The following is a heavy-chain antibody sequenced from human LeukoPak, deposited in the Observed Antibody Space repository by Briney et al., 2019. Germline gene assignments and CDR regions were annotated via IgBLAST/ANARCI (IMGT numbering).Heavy chain of an antibody. D-gene: IGHD3-3*01. Sequence: SETLSLTGAVYGGSFSGYYWSWIRQPPGKGLEWIGEINHSGSTNYNPSLKSRVTISVDTSKNQFSLKLSSVTAADTAVYYCARPLISAKPYYDFWSGYYDAFDIWGQGTMVTVSS. CDR1: GGSFSGYY. J-gene: IGHJ3*02. CDR2: INHSGST. V-gene: IGHV4-34*01. CDR3: ARPLISAKPYYDFWSGYYDAFDI.